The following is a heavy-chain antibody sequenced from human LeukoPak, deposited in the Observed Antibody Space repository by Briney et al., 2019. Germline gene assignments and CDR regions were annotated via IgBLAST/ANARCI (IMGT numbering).Heavy chain of an antibody. D-gene: IGHD3-10*01. J-gene: IGHJ5*02. CDR1: GYSISSGYY. V-gene: IGHV4-38-2*02. CDR2: IYHSGST. CDR3: ARDERYYYGSGSRNNWFDP. Sequence: SETLSLTCTVSGYSISSGYYWGWIRQPPGKGLEWIGSIYHSGSTYYNPSLKSRVTISVDTSKNQFSLKLSSVTAADTAVYYCARDERYYYGSGSRNNWFDPWGQGTLVTVSS.